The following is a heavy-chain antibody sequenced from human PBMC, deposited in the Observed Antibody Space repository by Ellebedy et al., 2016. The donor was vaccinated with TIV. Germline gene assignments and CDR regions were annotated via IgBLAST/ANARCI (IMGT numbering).Heavy chain of an antibody. V-gene: IGHV3-30*18. CDR1: GLTFSNYA. Sequence: PGGSLRLSCAASGLTFSNYAMHWARQAPGKGLEWVAAISYDGSNQYYADPLRGRFTISRDNSKNTLYLQMNFLGPEDTAVYYCTKDLSWDDPEFFDYWGQGTLVTVSS. CDR2: ISYDGSNQ. D-gene: IGHD1-1*01. CDR3: TKDLSWDDPEFFDY. J-gene: IGHJ4*02.